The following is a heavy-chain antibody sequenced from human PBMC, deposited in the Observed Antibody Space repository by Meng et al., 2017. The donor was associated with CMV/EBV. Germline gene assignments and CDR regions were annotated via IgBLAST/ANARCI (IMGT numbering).Heavy chain of an antibody. Sequence: GGSLRLSCAASGFTFSSYWMSWVRQAPGKGLEWVANIKQDGSEKYYVDSVKGRFTISRDNAKNSLYLQMNSLRAEDTAVYYCARDRGGETYYDFWSGYSHYGMDVWGQGTTVTVSS. V-gene: IGHV3-7*01. CDR1: GFTFSSYW. J-gene: IGHJ6*02. CDR3: ARDRGGETYYDFWSGYSHYGMDV. D-gene: IGHD3-3*01. CDR2: IKQDGSEK.